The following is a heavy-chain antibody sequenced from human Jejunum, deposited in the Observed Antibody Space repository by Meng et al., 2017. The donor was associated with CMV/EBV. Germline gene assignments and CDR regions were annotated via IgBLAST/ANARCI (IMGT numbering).Heavy chain of an antibody. D-gene: IGHD6-19*01. V-gene: IGHV4-39*07. Sequence: RPLQRHGPGLVKPSETLSLTCTVSGDSLRNIRHFWGWIRQPPGKGLAWIANIDYTGTTYYHPSLKSRVTISRDTSKNQFSLKLNSVTAADTAVYYCARVPPSGNYRFDYWGQGTLVTVSS. CDR1: GDSLRNIRHF. CDR3: ARVPPSGNYRFDY. J-gene: IGHJ4*02. CDR2: IDYTGTT.